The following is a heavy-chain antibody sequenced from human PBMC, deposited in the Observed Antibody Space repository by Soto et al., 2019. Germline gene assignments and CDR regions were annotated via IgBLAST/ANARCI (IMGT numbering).Heavy chain of an antibody. D-gene: IGHD3-10*01. J-gene: IGHJ2*01. CDR1: GFTFSSYW. Sequence: GGSLRLSCAASGFTFSSYWMHWVRQAPGKGLVWVSRINSDGSSTSYADSVKGRFTISRDNAKNTLYLQMNSLRAEDTAVYYCARAGAQVGSPPYYWYFDLWGRGTLVTVSS. CDR2: INSDGSST. CDR3: ARAGAQVGSPPYYWYFDL. V-gene: IGHV3-74*01.